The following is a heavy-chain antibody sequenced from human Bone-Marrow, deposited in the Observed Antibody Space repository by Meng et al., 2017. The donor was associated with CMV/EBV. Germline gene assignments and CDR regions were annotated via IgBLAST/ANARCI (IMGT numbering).Heavy chain of an antibody. Sequence: GGSLRLSCTASGFTFGDYAMSWVRQAPGKGLEWVGLIRSNDYGGTTEYAASVKGRFSISRDDSKKVAYLQMNSLKTGDTAIYYGTRSEGWLPQFRVYFDYWGQGTVVTVSS. J-gene: IGHJ4*02. CDR1: GFTFGDYA. CDR2: IRSNDYGGTT. D-gene: IGHD5-24*01. CDR3: TRSEGWLPQFRVYFDY. V-gene: IGHV3-49*04.